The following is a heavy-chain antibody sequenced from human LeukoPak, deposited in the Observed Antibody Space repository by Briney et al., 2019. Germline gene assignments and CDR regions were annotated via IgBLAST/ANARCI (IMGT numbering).Heavy chain of an antibody. CDR3: ARDHHYYDSTRGLDAFDI. V-gene: IGHV3-21*01. Sequence: GGSLRLSCAASGFTFSSYSMNWVRQAPGKGLEWVSSISSSSSYIYYADSVKGRFTISRDNAKNSLYLQMNSLRAEDTAVYYCARDHHYYDSTRGLDAFDIWGQGTMVTVSS. D-gene: IGHD3-22*01. J-gene: IGHJ3*02. CDR2: ISSSSSYI. CDR1: GFTFSSYS.